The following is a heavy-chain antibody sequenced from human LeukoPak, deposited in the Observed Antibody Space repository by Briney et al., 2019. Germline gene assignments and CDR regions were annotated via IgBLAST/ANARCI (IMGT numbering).Heavy chain of an antibody. Sequence: PGGSLRLSCAASGFTFSSHSMNWVRQAPGQGLEWVSYISVSSSTIYYADSVQGRFTISRDNAKNSLYLQMNSLRDEDTAVYYCARDSSWGYSSGWYDYWGQGTLVTVSS. D-gene: IGHD6-19*01. CDR1: GFTFSSHS. V-gene: IGHV3-48*02. CDR2: ISVSSSTI. J-gene: IGHJ4*02. CDR3: ARDSSWGYSSGWYDY.